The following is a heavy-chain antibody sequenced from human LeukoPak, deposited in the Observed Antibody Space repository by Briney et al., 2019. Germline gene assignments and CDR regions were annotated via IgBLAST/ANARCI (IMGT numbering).Heavy chain of an antibody. V-gene: IGHV3-66*01. CDR1: GFTVSSNY. Sequence: GGSLRLSCAASGFTVSSNYMSWVRQAPGKGLEWVSVIYSGGSTYYADSVKGRFTISRDNSKNSLYLQMNSLRAEDTAVYYCARDERAARRGYYYYYMDVWGKGTTVTVSS. D-gene: IGHD6-6*01. J-gene: IGHJ6*03. CDR3: ARDERAARRGYYYYYMDV. CDR2: IYSGGST.